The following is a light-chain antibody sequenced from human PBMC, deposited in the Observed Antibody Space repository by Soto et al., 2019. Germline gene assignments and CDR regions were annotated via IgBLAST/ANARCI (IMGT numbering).Light chain of an antibody. Sequence: DIQMTQPPSTLSGSVGDRVTITCRARQTIRSWLPWYQQKPGKAPKLLIYKASTLKSGVPSRFSGSGSGTEFTLTISSLKPDDFATCYCQHYNSYSEAFGQGTKVDIK. V-gene: IGKV1-5*03. J-gene: IGKJ1*01. CDR2: KAS. CDR3: QHYNSYSEA. CDR1: QTIRSW.